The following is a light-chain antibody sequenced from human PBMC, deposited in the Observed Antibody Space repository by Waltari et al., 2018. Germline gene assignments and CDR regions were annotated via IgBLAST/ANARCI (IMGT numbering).Light chain of an antibody. CDR3: YSAADNNRLV. CDR2: KDT. CDR1: VVAKKY. V-gene: IGLV3-27*01. Sequence: SYELTQPSSVSVSPGQTARITCSGHVVAKKYARWLQQMPGQAPVLVIYKDTERPSGIPERFSGSTSGTTVTLTSSGAQVEDEADYYCYSAADNNRLVFGGGTKLTVL. J-gene: IGLJ2*01.